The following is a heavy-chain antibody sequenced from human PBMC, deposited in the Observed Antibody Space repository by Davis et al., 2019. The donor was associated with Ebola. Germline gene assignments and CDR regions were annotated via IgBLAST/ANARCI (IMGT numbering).Heavy chain of an antibody. D-gene: IGHD5-24*01. CDR2: IDPSDSYT. Sequence: KVSCKGSGYSFTSYWISWVRQMPGKGLEWMGRIDPSDSYTNYSPSFQGHVTISADKSISTAYLQWSSLRASDTAMYYCARGTDGYNPGGYFDSWGRGTLVTVSS. CDR3: ARGTDGYNPGGYFDS. CDR1: GYSFTSYW. V-gene: IGHV5-10-1*01. J-gene: IGHJ4*02.